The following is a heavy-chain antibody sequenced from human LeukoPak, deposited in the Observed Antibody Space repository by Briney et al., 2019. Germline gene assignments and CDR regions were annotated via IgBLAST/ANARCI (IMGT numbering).Heavy chain of an antibody. D-gene: IGHD5-24*01. J-gene: IGHJ4*02. CDR3: AGDLGPLGWLILGY. CDR2: INPNSGGT. Sequence: ASVKGSCKASGYTFTGYYMHWVRQAPGQGLEWMGWINPNSGGTNYAQKFQGWVTMTRDTSISTAYMELSRLRSDDTAVYYCAGDLGPLGWLILGYWGQGTLVTVSS. V-gene: IGHV1-2*04. CDR1: GYTFTGYY.